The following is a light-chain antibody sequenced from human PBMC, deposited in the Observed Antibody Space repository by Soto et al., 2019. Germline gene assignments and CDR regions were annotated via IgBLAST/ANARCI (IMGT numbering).Light chain of an antibody. Sequence: EIVLTQSPATLSLSPGERATLSCGASQSVSSSYLAWYQQKPGLAPRLLMYDASRRATGIPDRFSGSGSGTDFTVAIGSLAPEDVAVYYCEQYGSAPYTFGQGTKLEIK. CDR3: EQYGSAPYT. CDR2: DAS. V-gene: IGKV3D-20*01. CDR1: QSVSSSY. J-gene: IGKJ2*01.